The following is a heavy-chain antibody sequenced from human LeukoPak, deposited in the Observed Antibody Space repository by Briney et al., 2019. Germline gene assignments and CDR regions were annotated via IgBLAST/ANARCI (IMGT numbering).Heavy chain of an antibody. V-gene: IGHV4-4*07. CDR1: GGSIISYY. CDR2: IYTSGST. Sequence: SETLSLTCTVSGGSIISYYWSWIRQPAGKGLEWIGRIYTSGSTNYNPSLKSRVTMSVDTSKNQFSLRLSSVTAADTAVYYCARHWGRDSYNSLEYWGQGTLVTVSS. CDR3: ARHWGRDSYNSLEY. J-gene: IGHJ4*02. D-gene: IGHD5-24*01.